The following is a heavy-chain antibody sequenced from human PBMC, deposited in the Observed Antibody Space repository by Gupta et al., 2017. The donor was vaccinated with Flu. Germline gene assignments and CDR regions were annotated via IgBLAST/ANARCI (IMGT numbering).Heavy chain of an antibody. J-gene: IGHJ4*02. D-gene: IGHD3-16*02. CDR2: ISGSGGSA. CDR1: GFTFSSYA. CDR3: AKVLEDENYVWGSYRSYYCDY. V-gene: IGHV3-23*01. Sequence: EVQLLESGGGLVQPGGSLRLSCAASGFTFSSYAMNWVRQAPGKGLEWVSAISGSGGSAYYADSVKGRFTSARDNSKNTLYLQMNSLRAEDTAVYYCAKVLEDENYVWGSYRSYYCDYWGQGTLVTVSS.